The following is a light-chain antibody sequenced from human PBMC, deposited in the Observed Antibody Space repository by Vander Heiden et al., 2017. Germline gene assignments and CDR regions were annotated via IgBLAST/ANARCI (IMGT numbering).Light chain of an antibody. CDR1: QSVLYSSNNKNY. Sequence: DIVMTQSPDSLAVSLGERATINCKSSQSVLYSSNNKNYLAWYQQKPGQPPKLLIYWASTRESGVPDRFSGSGSGTDFTLTISSLQAEDVAVYYCQQYYGTPHTFGAGTKVEIK. V-gene: IGKV4-1*01. CDR3: QQYYGTPHT. CDR2: WAS. J-gene: IGKJ4*01.